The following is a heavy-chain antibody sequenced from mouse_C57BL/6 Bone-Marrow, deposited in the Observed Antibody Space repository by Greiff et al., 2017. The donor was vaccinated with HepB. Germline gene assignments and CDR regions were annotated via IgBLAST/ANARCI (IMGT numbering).Heavy chain of an antibody. CDR3: ARWGLRDYYAMDY. CDR1: GFTFSSYT. CDR2: ISGGGGNT. J-gene: IGHJ4*01. Sequence: EVHLVESGGGLVKPGGSLKLSCAASGFTFSSYTMSWVRQTPEKRLEWVATISGGGGNTYYPDSVKGRFTISRDNAKNTLYLQMSSLRSEDTALYYCARWGLRDYYAMDYWGQGTSVTVSS. V-gene: IGHV5-9*01. D-gene: IGHD2-4*01.